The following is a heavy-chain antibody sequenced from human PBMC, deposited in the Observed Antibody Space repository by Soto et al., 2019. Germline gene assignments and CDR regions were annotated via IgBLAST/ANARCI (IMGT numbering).Heavy chain of an antibody. D-gene: IGHD3-16*02. CDR1: GFSFSATF. CDR2: INGKTDGETT. V-gene: IGHV3-15*07. CDR3: ATEYFYRLNY. Sequence: EVQLVESGGALIKPGGSLRLSCAVSGFSFSATFMNWVRQAPGKGLEWVGRINGKTDGETTDFAAPVKGRFTISRDYSKNTLYLQMNSLTAEDTDVYYCATEYFYRLNYWGQGTLVTVPS. J-gene: IGHJ4*02.